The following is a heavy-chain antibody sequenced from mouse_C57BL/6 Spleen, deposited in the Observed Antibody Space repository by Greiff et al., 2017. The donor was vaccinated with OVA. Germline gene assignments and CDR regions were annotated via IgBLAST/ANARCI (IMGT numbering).Heavy chain of an antibody. CDR1: GYSFTDYN. D-gene: IGHD1-1*01. CDR2: INPHYGTT. Sequence: VQLQQSGPELVKPGASVKISCKASGYSFTDYNMNWVTQSNGKSLEWIGVINPHYGTTSYNQKFKGKAPLTADQSSTTAYMQLNSLTSEDAAVYYGARLGITTVGEANYWGQGTTLTVSS. V-gene: IGHV1-39*01. CDR3: ARLGITTVGEANY. J-gene: IGHJ2*01.